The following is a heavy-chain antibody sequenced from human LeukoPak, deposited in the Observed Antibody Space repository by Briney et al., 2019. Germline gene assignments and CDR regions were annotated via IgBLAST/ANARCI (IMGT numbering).Heavy chain of an antibody. V-gene: IGHV4-59*12. J-gene: IGHJ3*02. CDR2: IYYSGST. CDR1: GGSISSYY. Sequence: SETLSLTCTVSGGSISSYYWSWIRQPPGKGLEWIGYIYYSGSTNYNPSLKSRVTISVDTSKNQFSLKLSSVTAADTAVYYCARGHGSGSYYTAFDIWGQGTMVTVSS. CDR3: ARGHGSGSYYTAFDI. D-gene: IGHD3-10*01.